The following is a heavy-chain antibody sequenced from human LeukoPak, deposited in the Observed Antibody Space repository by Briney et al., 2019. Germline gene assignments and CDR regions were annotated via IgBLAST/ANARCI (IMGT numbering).Heavy chain of an antibody. Sequence: GGSLRLSCAASGFTFSSYAMHWVRQAPGKGLEWVAVISYDGSNKYYADSVKGRFTISRDNSKNTLYLQMNSLRAEDTAVYYCARDQDQYYASSLVDYWGQGTLVTVSS. CDR3: ARDQDQYYASSLVDY. V-gene: IGHV3-30-3*01. CDR1: GFTFSSYA. D-gene: IGHD2-2*01. J-gene: IGHJ4*02. CDR2: ISYDGSNK.